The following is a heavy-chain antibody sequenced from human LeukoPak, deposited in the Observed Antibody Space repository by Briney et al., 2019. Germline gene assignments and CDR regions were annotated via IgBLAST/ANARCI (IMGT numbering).Heavy chain of an antibody. D-gene: IGHD6-13*01. V-gene: IGHV3-21*01. J-gene: IGHJ3*02. CDR3: ARGPGYIAAAGTPTFDI. CDR2: NSSSSSYI. CDR1: GFTFSSYS. Sequence: GGSLRLSCAASGFTFSSYSMNWVRQAPGKGLEWVSSNSSSSSYIYYADSVKGRFTISRDNAKNSLYLQMNSLRAEDTAVYYCARGPGYIAAAGTPTFDIWGQGTMVTVSS.